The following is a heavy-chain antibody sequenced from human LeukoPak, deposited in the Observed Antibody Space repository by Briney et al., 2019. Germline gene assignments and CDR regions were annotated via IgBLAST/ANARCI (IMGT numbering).Heavy chain of an antibody. V-gene: IGHV1-18*01. CDR3: ARDLNWFDP. CDR2: ISAYNGNT. CDR1: GYTFTSYG. Sequence: ASVKVSCKASGYTFTSYGISWVRQAPGQGLEWMGWISAYNGNTNYAQKLQGRVTMTTDTSTSTAYVELRSLGSDDTAVYYCARDLNWFDPWGQGTLVTVSS. J-gene: IGHJ5*02.